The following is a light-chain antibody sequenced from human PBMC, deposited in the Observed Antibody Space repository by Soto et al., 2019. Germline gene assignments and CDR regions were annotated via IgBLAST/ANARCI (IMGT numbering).Light chain of an antibody. CDR3: QQYGSLPPMVT. V-gene: IGKV3-20*01. J-gene: IGKJ3*01. Sequence: EIVLTQSPGTLSLSPGERATLSCRASQSVSSSYLAWYQQKPGQAPRLLIYGASSRATGIPDRFSGSGSGTDFTLTISRLEPEDFAVYYCQQYGSLPPMVTFGPGTKVDIK. CDR2: GAS. CDR1: QSVSSSY.